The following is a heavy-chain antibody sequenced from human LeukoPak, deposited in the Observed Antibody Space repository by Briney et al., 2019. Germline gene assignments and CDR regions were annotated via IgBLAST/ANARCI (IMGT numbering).Heavy chain of an antibody. CDR2: IYSGGST. Sequence: GGSLRLSCAASGFAVSSNYMSWVRQAPGKGLEWASVIYSGGSTYYAGSVKGRFTVSRDSSKNTLYLQMNSLRAEDTAVYYCARGPARDHYTSGWYWVYWGQGTLVTVSS. CDR3: ARGPARDHYTSGWYWVY. V-gene: IGHV3-53*01. J-gene: IGHJ4*02. D-gene: IGHD6-19*01. CDR1: GFAVSSNY.